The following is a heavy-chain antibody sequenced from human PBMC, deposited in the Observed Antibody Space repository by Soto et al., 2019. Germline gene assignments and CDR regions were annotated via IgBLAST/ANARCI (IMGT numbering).Heavy chain of an antibody. D-gene: IGHD6-19*01. CDR2: IIPILGIA. CDR1: GGTFSSYT. J-gene: IGHJ4*02. CDR3: ARDLDSSGWYLDY. Sequence: ASVKVSCKASGGTFSSYTISWVRQAPGQGLEWMGRIIPILGIANYAQKFQGRVTITADKSTSTAYMELSSLRAEDTAVYYCARDLDSSGWYLDYWGQGTLVTVS. V-gene: IGHV1-69*04.